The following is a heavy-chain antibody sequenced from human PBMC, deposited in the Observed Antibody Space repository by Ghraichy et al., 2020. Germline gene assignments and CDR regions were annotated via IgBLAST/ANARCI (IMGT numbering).Heavy chain of an antibody. J-gene: IGHJ4*02. CDR3: ARRYCSGGSCYHYFDY. V-gene: IGHV3-7*03. CDR1: GFTFSSYW. Sequence: GGSLRLSCAASGFTFSSYWMSWVRQAPGKGLEWVSNIKQDGSEKYYVDSVKGRFTISRDNAKNSLYLQMNSLRAEDTAVYYCARRYCSGGSCYHYFDYWGQGTLVTVSS. CDR2: IKQDGSEK. D-gene: IGHD2-15*01.